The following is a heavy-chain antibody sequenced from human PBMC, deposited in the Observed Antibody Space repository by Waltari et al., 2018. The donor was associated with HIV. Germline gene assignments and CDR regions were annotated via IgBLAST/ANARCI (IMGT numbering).Heavy chain of an antibody. CDR1: GYSISRGYY. CDR2: MYHTGTT. J-gene: IGHJ4*02. D-gene: IGHD3-16*01. V-gene: IGHV4-38-2*02. CDR3: AREDGHYVQIPGI. Sequence: QVQLQESGPGLVKPSETLSLTCSVSGYSISRGYYWGWIRQPPGKGLEWIGNMYHTGTTYYNPSLPRRVTLSVDTSKNQLSLKLNSVTAADTAVYYCAREDGHYVQIPGIWGQGTLVTVSS.